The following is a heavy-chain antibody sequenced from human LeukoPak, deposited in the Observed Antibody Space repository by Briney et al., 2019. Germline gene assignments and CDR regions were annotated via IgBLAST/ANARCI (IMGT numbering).Heavy chain of an antibody. J-gene: IGHJ4*02. CDR2: ISVSGDGT. V-gene: IGHV3-23*01. Sequence: PGGSLRLSCAASGFTFRSYAMSWVRQAPGKGLEWVSGISVSGDGTDYADSVKGRFTVSRDNSKNTLYLQMNSLRAEDTAVYYCAKELYAAGNPEVDYWGQGTLVTVSS. D-gene: IGHD6-13*01. CDR3: AKELYAAGNPEVDY. CDR1: GFTFRSYA.